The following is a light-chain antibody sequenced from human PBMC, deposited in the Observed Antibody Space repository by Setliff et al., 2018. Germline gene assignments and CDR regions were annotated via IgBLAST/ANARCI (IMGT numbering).Light chain of an antibody. V-gene: IGLV2-14*01. CDR2: EVS. CDR3: SSYSGSSTLG. CDR1: SSDVGGYNY. J-gene: IGLJ1*01. Sequence: QSALTQPASVSGSPGQSITISCTGTSSDVGGYNYVSWYQQHPGKAPKLMIYEVSDRPSGVSNRFSGSRPGNTASLTISGLQAEDEADYYCSSYSGSSTLGFGTGTKVTVL.